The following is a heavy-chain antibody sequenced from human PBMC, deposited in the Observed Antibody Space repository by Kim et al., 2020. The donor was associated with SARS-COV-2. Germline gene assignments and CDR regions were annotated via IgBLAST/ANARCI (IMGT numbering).Heavy chain of an antibody. CDR2: IIPIFGTA. CDR3: AEEDGYNSGAFDI. D-gene: IGHD5-12*01. Sequence: SVKVSCKASGGTFSSYAISWVRQAPGQGLEWMGGIIPIFGTANYAQKFQGRVTITADESTSTAYMELSSLRSEDTAVYYCAEEDGYNSGAFDIWGQGTMVTVSS. J-gene: IGHJ3*02. V-gene: IGHV1-69*13. CDR1: GGTFSSYA.